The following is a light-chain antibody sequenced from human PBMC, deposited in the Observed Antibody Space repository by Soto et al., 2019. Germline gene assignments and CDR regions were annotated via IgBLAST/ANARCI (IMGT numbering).Light chain of an antibody. CDR2: GNS. CDR1: SSNIGAGYD. CDR3: QSYDGSLYV. Sequence: QSVLTQPPPVSRAPGQSVTISCTGSSSNIGAGYDVHWYQQFPGAAPKLLIYGNSNRPSGVPDRFSGSKSGTSASLAISGLLAEDEADYYCQSYDGSLYVFGSGTKVTVL. V-gene: IGLV1-40*01. J-gene: IGLJ1*01.